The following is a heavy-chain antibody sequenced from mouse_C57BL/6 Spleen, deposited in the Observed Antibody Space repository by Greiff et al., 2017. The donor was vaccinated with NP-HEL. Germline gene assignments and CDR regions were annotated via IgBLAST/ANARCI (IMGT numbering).Heavy chain of an antibody. CDR1: GYTFTSYG. CDR3: ARGPPCDPFYYFDY. Sequence: QVQLQQSGAELARPGASVKLSCKASGYTFTSYGISWVKQRTGQGLEWIGEIYPRSGNTYYNEKFKGKATLTADKSSSTAYMELRSLTSEDSAVYFCARGPPCDPFYYFDYWGQGTTLTVSS. CDR2: IYPRSGNT. J-gene: IGHJ2*01. V-gene: IGHV1-81*01.